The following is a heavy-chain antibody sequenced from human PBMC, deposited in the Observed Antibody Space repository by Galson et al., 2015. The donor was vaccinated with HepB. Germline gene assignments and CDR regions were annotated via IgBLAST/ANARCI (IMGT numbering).Heavy chain of an antibody. CDR3: ASLFGSGSSFDY. V-gene: IGHV1-3*01. J-gene: IGHJ4*02. CDR2: IHPGNGDT. D-gene: IGHD3-10*01. Sequence: SVKVSCKASGYTFTVYTMHWVRQAPGQRLEWMGWIHPGNGDTKYSQKFQGRVSITRDTSTSTAYMEVISLTSEDTAVYYCASLFGSGSSFDYWGQGTQVTVSS. CDR1: GYTFTVYT.